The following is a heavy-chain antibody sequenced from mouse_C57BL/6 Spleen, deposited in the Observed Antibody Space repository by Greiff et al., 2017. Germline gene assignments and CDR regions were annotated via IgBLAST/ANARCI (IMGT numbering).Heavy chain of an antibody. V-gene: IGHV7-3*01. CDR1: GFTFTDYY. CDR2: IRNKANGYTT. Sequence: EVKLMESGGGLVQPGGSLSLSCAASGFTFTDYYMSWVRQPPGKALEWLGFIRNKANGYTTEYSASVKGRFTISSDNSKSILYLQMNDLRAEDSATYYCVRYPFAYWGQGTLVTVSA. CDR3: VRYPFAY. J-gene: IGHJ3*01.